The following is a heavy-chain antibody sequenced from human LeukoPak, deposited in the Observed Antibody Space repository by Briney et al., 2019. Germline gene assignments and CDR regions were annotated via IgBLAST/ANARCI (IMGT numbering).Heavy chain of an antibody. D-gene: IGHD6-19*01. CDR3: AKVAVAGWGNWFDP. CDR1: GFTFSSYA. Sequence: GGSLRLSCAASGFTFSSYAMSWVRQAPGKGLEWLSGITGSGGSTYYADSVKGRFTISRDNSKNTLYLQMNSLRAEDTAVYYCAKVAVAGWGNWFDPWGQGTLVTVSS. V-gene: IGHV3-23*01. J-gene: IGHJ5*01. CDR2: ITGSGGST.